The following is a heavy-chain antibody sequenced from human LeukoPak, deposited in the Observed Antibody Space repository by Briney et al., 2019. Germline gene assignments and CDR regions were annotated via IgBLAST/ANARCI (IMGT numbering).Heavy chain of an antibody. Sequence: SETLSLTCTVSGGSISSGGYYWSWIRQHPGKGLEWIGYIYYSGSTYYNPSLKSRVTISVDTSKNQFSLKLSSVTAADTAVYYCARGGSSGYTGLGFDYWGQGTLVTVSS. V-gene: IGHV4-31*03. CDR3: ARGGSSGYTGLGFDY. CDR2: IYYSGST. CDR1: GGSISSGGYY. D-gene: IGHD5-12*01. J-gene: IGHJ4*02.